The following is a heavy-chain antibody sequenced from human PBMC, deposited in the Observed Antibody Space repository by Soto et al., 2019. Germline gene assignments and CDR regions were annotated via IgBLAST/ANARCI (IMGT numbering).Heavy chain of an antibody. CDR1: GFTFSSYA. V-gene: IGHV3-23*01. CDR2: ISGSGGST. J-gene: IGHJ4*02. Sequence: EVQLLESGGGLVQPGGSLRLSCAASGFTFSSYAMSWVRQAPGKGLEWVSAISGSGGSTYYADSVKGRFTISRDNSKNTLYLQMNRLRPEDTAVYYCAKDPPPLIYSGSHEDYWGQGTLVTVSS. CDR3: AKDPPPLIYSGSHEDY. D-gene: IGHD1-26*01.